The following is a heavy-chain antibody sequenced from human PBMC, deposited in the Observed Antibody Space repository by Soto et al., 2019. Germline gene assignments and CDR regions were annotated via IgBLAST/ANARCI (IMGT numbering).Heavy chain of an antibody. CDR2: INSDGSST. Sequence: EVQLVESGGGLVQPGGSLRLSCAASGFTFSTHWMHWVRPAPGKGLVWVSHINSDGSSTGYADSVKGRLTISRDNAKNTLYLQMNSLRAEDTALYYCAREAYCTSKTCYGSRENDYWGQGTLVTVSS. J-gene: IGHJ4*02. CDR3: AREAYCTSKTCYGSRENDY. D-gene: IGHD2-2*01. CDR1: GFTFSTHW. V-gene: IGHV3-74*01.